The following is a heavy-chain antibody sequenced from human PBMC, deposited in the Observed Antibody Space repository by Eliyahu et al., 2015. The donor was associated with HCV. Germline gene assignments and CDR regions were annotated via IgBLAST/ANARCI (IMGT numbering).Heavy chain of an antibody. CDR3: TKDIGLEPFLDAFDH. V-gene: IGHV3-9*01. Sequence: EVQLVESGGGLVQPGRSLXLSCAASGFXFXDYAMHWVRQAPGKGLXWVSGISWKSGTIGYADSVKGRFTISRDNAKNSLYLQMNSLRAEDTALYYCTKDIGLEPFLDAFDHWGQGTMVTVSS. D-gene: IGHD1-1*01. J-gene: IGHJ3*01. CDR1: GFXFXDYA. CDR2: ISWKSGTI.